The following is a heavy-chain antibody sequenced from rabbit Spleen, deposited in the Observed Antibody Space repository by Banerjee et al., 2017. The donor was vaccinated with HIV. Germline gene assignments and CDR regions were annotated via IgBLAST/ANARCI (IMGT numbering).Heavy chain of an antibody. J-gene: IGHJ4*01. V-gene: IGHV1S40*01. CDR1: GFSFSSDYY. D-gene: IGHD8-1*01. CDR2: IHAGSSGNT. CDR3: ARDAGSGDYIDGYFNL. Sequence: QSLEESGGDLVKPGASLTLTCTASGFSFSSDYYICWVRQAPGRGLEWIACIHAGSSGNTYYASWAKGRFTISKTSSTTVTLQMTSLTVGDTATYFCARDAGSGDYIDGYFNLWGPGTLVTVS.